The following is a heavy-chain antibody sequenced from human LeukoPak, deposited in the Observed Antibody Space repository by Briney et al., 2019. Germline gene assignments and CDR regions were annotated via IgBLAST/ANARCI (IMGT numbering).Heavy chain of an antibody. CDR2: ISGSGGST. V-gene: IGHV3-23*01. J-gene: IGHJ5*02. D-gene: IGHD3-9*01. Sequence: GGSLRLSCAASGFTFSSYAMSWVRQAPGKGLEWVSAISGSGGSTYYADSVKGRFTISRDDSKNTLYLQMNSLRAEDTAVYYCAKDMTGYWHGWFDPWGQGNLVTVSS. CDR1: GFTFSSYA. CDR3: AKDMTGYWHGWFDP.